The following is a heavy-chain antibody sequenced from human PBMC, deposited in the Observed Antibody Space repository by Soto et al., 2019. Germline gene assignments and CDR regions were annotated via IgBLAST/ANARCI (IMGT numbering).Heavy chain of an antibody. V-gene: IGHV3-23*01. Sequence: EVQLLESGGGLVQPGGSLRLSCAASGITFSNYAMSWVRQAPGKGLEWVSVISGRGDSTFYAGSVKGRFTISRDNSKNTVHLQMNNLGAEDTALYYCATRNYYDTTGYYYWYCFDFWGQGTLVTVSS. CDR2: ISGRGDST. CDR3: ATRNYYDTTGYYYWYCFDF. CDR1: GITFSNYA. D-gene: IGHD3-22*01. J-gene: IGHJ4*02.